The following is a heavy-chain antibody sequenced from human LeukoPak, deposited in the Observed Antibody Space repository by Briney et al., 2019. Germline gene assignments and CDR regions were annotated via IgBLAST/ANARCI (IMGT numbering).Heavy chain of an antibody. CDR2: IIPILGIA. Sequence: ASVKVSCKASGGTFNSYAISWVRQAPGQGLEWMGRIIPILGIANYAQKLQGRVTMTTDTSTSTAYMELRSLRSDDTAVYYCARDPPEYYDFWSGYYGHIRFDYWGQGTLVTVSS. D-gene: IGHD3-3*01. J-gene: IGHJ4*02. CDR1: GGTFNSYA. CDR3: ARDPPEYYDFWSGYYGHIRFDY. V-gene: IGHV1-69*04.